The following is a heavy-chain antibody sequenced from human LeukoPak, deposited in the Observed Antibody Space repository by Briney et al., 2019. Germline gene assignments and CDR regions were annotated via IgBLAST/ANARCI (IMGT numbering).Heavy chain of an antibody. D-gene: IGHD6-6*01. J-gene: IGHJ4*02. CDR3: AKGMYSSSSHFDY. CDR2: ISSSSSYI. Sequence: PGGSLRLSCAASGFTFSSYSMNWVRQAPGKGLEWVSSISSSSSYIYYADSVKGRFTISRDNAKNSLYLQMNSLRAEDTALYYCAKGMYSSSSHFDYWGQGTLVTVSS. CDR1: GFTFSSYS. V-gene: IGHV3-21*04.